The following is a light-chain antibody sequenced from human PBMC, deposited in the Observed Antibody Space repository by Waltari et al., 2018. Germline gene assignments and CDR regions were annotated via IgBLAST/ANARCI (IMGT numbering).Light chain of an antibody. V-gene: IGLV7-43*01. CDR3: LLFYTDPQWV. CDR2: STN. J-gene: IGLJ3*02. CDR1: TGPVPSGHY. Sequence: QTVVTQEPSLTVSPGGTVTLTCASSTGPVPSGHYPNWFQQKPGQAPRALIYSTNYKHSWTPARFSGSLLGGKAALTLSGVQPEDEADYYCLLFYTDPQWVFGGGTRLTVL.